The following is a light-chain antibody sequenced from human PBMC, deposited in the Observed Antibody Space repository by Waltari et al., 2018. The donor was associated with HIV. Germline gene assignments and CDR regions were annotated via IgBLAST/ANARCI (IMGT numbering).Light chain of an antibody. Sequence: GTLSLSRGERATLSCRASQSVSSSYLAWYQQKPGQAPRLLIYGASSRATGIPDRFGGSGAGTGFTLSISRLAPEDLAVYYCQQYGSSPRTFGQGTKVEIK. CDR3: QQYGSSPRT. V-gene: IGKV3-20*01. J-gene: IGKJ1*01. CDR2: GAS. CDR1: QSVSSSY.